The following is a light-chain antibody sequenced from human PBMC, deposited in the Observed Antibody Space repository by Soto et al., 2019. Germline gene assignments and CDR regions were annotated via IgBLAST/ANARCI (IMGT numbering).Light chain of an antibody. J-gene: IGKJ2*01. CDR1: ESVSSGY. V-gene: IGKV3-20*01. CDR3: QQYGSSPPS. Sequence: EIVLTQSPGTLSLYPGERVTLSCRASESVSSGYVGWYQQKPGQAPRLVIFGAIGRATGIPDRFRGSGSGTDFTLTISSLEPEDFAVYYCQQYGSSPPSFGQGTKLEIK. CDR2: GAI.